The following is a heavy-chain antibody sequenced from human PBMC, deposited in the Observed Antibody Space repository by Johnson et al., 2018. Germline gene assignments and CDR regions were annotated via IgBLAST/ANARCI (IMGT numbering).Heavy chain of an antibody. CDR3: ARGPMVRGVIIKGGVYYGMDV. CDR1: GSSISSYY. V-gene: IGHV4-59*01. CDR2: IYYSGST. Sequence: QEQLQESGPGLVKSSETLSLTCTVSGSSISSYYWSWIRQPPGKGLEWIGYIYYSGSTNYNPSLKSRVTISVDTSTNQLSLKLSSLTAADTAIYYCARGPMVRGVIIKGGVYYGMDVWGQGTTVTVS. J-gene: IGHJ6*02. D-gene: IGHD3-10*01.